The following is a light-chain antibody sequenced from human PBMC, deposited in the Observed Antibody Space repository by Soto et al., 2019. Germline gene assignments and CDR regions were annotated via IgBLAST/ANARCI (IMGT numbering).Light chain of an antibody. CDR3: ATWDDTLRTWV. CDR2: NNN. V-gene: IGLV1-44*01. Sequence: QSVLTQPPSASGTPGQRVTISCSGSSSNIGSNTVNWYQHLPGTAPKLLIYNNNQRPSGVPDRFSGSKSGTSASLAISGLQSEDEADYPCATWDDTLRTWVFGGGTKVTVL. J-gene: IGLJ3*02. CDR1: SSNIGSNT.